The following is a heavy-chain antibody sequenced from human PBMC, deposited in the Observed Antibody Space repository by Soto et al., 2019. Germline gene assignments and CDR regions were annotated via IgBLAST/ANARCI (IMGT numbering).Heavy chain of an antibody. D-gene: IGHD5-12*01. J-gene: IGHJ4*02. V-gene: IGHV3-30-3*01. Sequence: GGSLRLSCAASGFTFSSYAMHWVRQAPGKGLEWVAVISYDGSNKYYADSVKGRFTISRDNSKNTLYLQMNSLRAEDTAVYYCARDHGYSGYDLGYWGQGTLVTVSS. CDR2: ISYDGSNK. CDR3: ARDHGYSGYDLGY. CDR1: GFTFSSYA.